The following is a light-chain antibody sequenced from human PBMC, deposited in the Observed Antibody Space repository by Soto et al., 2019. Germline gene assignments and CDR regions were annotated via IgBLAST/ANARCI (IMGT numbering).Light chain of an antibody. CDR3: QQYNSLWT. CDR2: KAS. Sequence: DIQMTQSPSTLSASVGDRVTITCRASQRISSWLAWYQQKPWKAPKLLIYKASSLESGVPSRFSGSGSGTEFTLTISSLQPDDFATYYCQQYNSLWTFGQGTTVEIK. CDR1: QRISSW. V-gene: IGKV1-5*03. J-gene: IGKJ1*01.